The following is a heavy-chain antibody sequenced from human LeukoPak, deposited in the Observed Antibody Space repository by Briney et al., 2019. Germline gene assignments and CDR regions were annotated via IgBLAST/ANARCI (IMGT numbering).Heavy chain of an antibody. V-gene: IGHV4-59*08. J-gene: IGHJ4*02. CDR1: GGSISSYY. D-gene: IGHD4-17*01. CDR2: IYYSGST. CDR3: ARHGAYGDYLAY. Sequence: SETLSLTCTVSGGSISSYYWSWIRQPPGKGLEWIGYIYYSGSTNYNPSLESRVTISVDTSKNQFSLKLSSVTAADTAVYYCARHGAYGDYLAYWGQGTLVTVSS.